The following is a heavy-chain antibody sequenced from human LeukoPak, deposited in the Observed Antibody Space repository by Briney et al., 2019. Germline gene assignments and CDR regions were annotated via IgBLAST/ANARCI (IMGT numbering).Heavy chain of an antibody. Sequence: GSLRLSCAASGFIFSTSGMTWVRQAPGKGLEWVSTISDNGGNTYYPDSVRGRLTISRDNSKNTLYLQMNSLRVEDTAVYYCAKGAYYDLWGQGTLVTVSS. J-gene: IGHJ4*02. D-gene: IGHD3-22*01. CDR3: AKGAYYDL. V-gene: IGHV3-23*01. CDR1: GFIFSTSG. CDR2: ISDNGGNT.